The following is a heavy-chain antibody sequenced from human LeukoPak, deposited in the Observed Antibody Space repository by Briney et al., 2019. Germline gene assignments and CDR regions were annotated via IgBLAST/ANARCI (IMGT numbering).Heavy chain of an antibody. CDR3: ARMQDGGNNALHSYFDY. D-gene: IGHD4-23*01. CDR1: GGTFSSYA. CDR2: IIPIFGTA. J-gene: IGHJ4*02. Sequence: SVKVSCKASGGTFSSYAISWVRQAPGQGLEWMGGIIPIFGTANYAQKLQGRVTITTDESTSTAYMELSSLRSEDTAAYYCARMQDGGNNALHSYFDYWGQGTLVTVSS. V-gene: IGHV1-69*05.